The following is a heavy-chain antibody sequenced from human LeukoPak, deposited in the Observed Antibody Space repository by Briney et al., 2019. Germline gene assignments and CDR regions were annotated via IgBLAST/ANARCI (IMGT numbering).Heavy chain of an antibody. CDR3: AKDIRWCSSSWTFDY. J-gene: IGHJ4*02. D-gene: IGHD6-13*01. V-gene: IGHV3-43D*03. Sequence: PGGSLRLSCAASGFTFDDYAMHWVRQAPGKGLEWVSLISWDGGSTYYADSVKGRFTISRDNSKNSLYLQMNSLRAEDTALYYCAKDIRWCSSSWTFDYWGQGTLVTVSS. CDR1: GFTFDDYA. CDR2: ISWDGGST.